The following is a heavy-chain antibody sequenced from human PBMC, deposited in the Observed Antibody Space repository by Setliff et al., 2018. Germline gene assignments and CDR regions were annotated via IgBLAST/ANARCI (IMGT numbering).Heavy chain of an antibody. CDR1: GYSISSGYY. Sequence: SETLSLTCAVSGYSISSGYYWGWIRQPPGKGLEWIGSIYYSGSTYYNPSLKSRVTISVDTSKNQFSLKLSSVTAADTAVYYCARRRLYSSSWFEGAFDIWGQGTMVTVSS. CDR3: ARRRLYSSSWFEGAFDI. CDR2: IYYSGST. D-gene: IGHD6-13*01. V-gene: IGHV4-38-2*01. J-gene: IGHJ3*02.